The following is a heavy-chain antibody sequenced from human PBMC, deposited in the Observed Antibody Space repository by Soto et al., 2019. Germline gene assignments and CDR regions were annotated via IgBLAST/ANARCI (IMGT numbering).Heavy chain of an antibody. CDR2: ISGRGGST. V-gene: IGHV3-23*01. CDR3: AKVGLAMADPYYFDS. CDR1: GFTFSSYA. Sequence: EVQLLESGGGFLQPGGSLRLSCAASGFTFSSYAMSWVRQAPGKGLQWVSAISGRGGSTFYADSVRGRFTISRDNPNNTLYLQMNSLGAEDTALYYCAKVGLAMADPYYFDSWGRGSLVTVSS. D-gene: IGHD3-16*01. J-gene: IGHJ4*02.